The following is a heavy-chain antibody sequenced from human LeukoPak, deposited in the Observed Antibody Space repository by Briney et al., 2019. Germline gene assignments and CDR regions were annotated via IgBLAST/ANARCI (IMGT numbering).Heavy chain of an antibody. CDR2: INHSGST. CDR1: GGSFSGYY. J-gene: IGHJ4*02. CDR3: ARWVVGATRDYFDY. D-gene: IGHD1-26*01. V-gene: IGHV4-34*01. Sequence: SETLSLTCAVYGGSFSGYYWSWIRQPPGKGLEWIGEINHSGSTNYNPSLKSRVTISVDTSKNRFSLKLSSVTAADTAMYYCARWVVGATRDYFDYWGQGTLVTVSS.